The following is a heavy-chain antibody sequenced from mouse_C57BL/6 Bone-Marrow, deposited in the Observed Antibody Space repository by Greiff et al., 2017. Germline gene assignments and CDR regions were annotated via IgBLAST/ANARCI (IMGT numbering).Heavy chain of an antibody. D-gene: IGHD3-2*02. CDR3: ARQLRLRAYAMDY. V-gene: IGHV5-12*01. CDR1: GFTFSDYY. Sequence: EVKLMESGGGLVQPGGSPKLSCAASGFTFSDYYMYWVRQTPEKRLEWVAYISNGGGSTYYPDTVKGRFTISRDNAKNTLYLQMSRLKSEDTAMYYCARQLRLRAYAMDYWGQGTSVTVSS. J-gene: IGHJ4*01. CDR2: ISNGGGST.